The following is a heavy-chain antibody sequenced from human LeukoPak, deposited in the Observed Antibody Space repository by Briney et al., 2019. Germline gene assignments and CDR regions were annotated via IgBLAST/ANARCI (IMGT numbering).Heavy chain of an antibody. CDR1: GYTFTRYY. D-gene: IGHD1-14*01. CDR3: ARQDHREGSAWDY. Sequence: ASVKVSCKASGYTFTRYYMHWVRQAPGQGLEWMGWINPNSGGTNYAQKFQGRVTMTTDTSTTTAYMELRSLRSDDTAVYYCARQDHREGSAWDYWGQGTLVTVSS. J-gene: IGHJ4*02. V-gene: IGHV1-2*02. CDR2: INPNSGGT.